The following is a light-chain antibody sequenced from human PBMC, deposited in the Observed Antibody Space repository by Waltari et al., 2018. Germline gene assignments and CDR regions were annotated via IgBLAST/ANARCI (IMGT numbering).Light chain of an antibody. Sequence: QFALTQPASVSGSPGQSITISCSGTSNDIGSYNYISWYQQHPSRAPKLMIYDVSDRPSGLSDRFSGSKSGSTASLGISGLQAEDEADYYCSSYTSSGTLVFGGGTKLTVL. V-gene: IGLV2-14*03. CDR2: DVS. J-gene: IGLJ2*01. CDR1: SNDIGSYNY. CDR3: SSYTSSGTLV.